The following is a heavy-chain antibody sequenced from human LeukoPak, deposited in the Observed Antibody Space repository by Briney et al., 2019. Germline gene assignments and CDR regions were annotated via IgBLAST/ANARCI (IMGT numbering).Heavy chain of an antibody. J-gene: IGHJ4*02. CDR1: GGSINTYY. V-gene: IGHV4-59*08. CDR3: ARHVLTAGSID. D-gene: IGHD3-9*01. CDR2: MYNSEGT. Sequence: SETLSLTCTISGGSINTYYWSWIRQPPGKGLEWIAYMYNSEGTKYNPSLKSRVTISVDTSKKQFSLKLRSVTAADTALYYCARHVLTAGSIDWGQGTLVTVSS.